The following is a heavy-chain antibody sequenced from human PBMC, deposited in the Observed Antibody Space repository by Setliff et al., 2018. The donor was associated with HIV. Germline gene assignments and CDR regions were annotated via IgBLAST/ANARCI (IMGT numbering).Heavy chain of an antibody. V-gene: IGHV3-23*01. D-gene: IGHD4-17*01. J-gene: IGHJ3*02. CDR2: ISRSGGST. Sequence: GGSLRFSCAASGFTFSSYAMSWVRQTPGKGLEWVSAISRSGGSTYYADSVKGRFTISRDNSKNTLYLQMSSLRDEDTAVYYCAKVFAYGIDGFDIWGQGTLVTVSS. CDR1: GFTFSSYA. CDR3: AKVFAYGIDGFDI.